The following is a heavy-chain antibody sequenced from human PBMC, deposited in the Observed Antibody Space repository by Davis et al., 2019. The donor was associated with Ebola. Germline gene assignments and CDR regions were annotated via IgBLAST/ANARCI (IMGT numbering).Heavy chain of an antibody. CDR3: ARVMGVVVAPAAFDP. D-gene: IGHD2-2*01. V-gene: IGHV3-7*03. J-gene: IGHJ5*02. CDR2: IKQDGSEK. CDR1: GFTFSSYW. Sequence: GGSLRLSCAASGFTFSSYWMSWVRQAPGKGLEWVANIKQDGSEKYYVDSVKGRFTISRDNAKNSLYLQMNSLRAEDTAVYYCARVMGVVVAPAAFDPWGQGTLVTVSS.